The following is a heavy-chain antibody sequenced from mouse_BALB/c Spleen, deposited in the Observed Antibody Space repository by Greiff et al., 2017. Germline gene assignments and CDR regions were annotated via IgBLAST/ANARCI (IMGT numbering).Heavy chain of an antibody. CDR2: ISYSGST. Sequence: EVKLMESGPGLVKPSQSLSLTCTVTGYSITSDYAWNWIRQFPGNKLEWMGYISYSGSTSYNPSLKSRISITRDTSKNQFFLQLNSVTTEDTATYYCARSDYDYDGGYYFDYWGQGTTLTVSS. J-gene: IGHJ2*01. CDR1: GYSITSDYA. CDR3: ARSDYDYDGGYYFDY. D-gene: IGHD2-4*01. V-gene: IGHV3-2*02.